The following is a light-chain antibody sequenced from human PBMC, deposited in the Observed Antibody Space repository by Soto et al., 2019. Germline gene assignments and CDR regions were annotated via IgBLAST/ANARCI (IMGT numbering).Light chain of an antibody. CDR1: QDISNY. CDR2: DAS. V-gene: IGKV1-33*01. CDR3: QQYDSLPLT. Sequence: DIQMTQSPSSLSASVGDRVTITCQASQDISNYLNWYQQKPGKAPKLLIYDASNLETGVPSRFSGSGSGTDFTCTISSLQPEDIETYYCQQYDSLPLTFGGGTKVEIK. J-gene: IGKJ4*01.